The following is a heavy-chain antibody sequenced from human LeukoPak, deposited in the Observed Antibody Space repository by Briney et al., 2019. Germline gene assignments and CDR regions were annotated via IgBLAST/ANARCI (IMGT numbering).Heavy chain of an antibody. CDR3: ARLRFLEWFPFDY. CDR1: GYTFTGYY. J-gene: IGHJ4*02. D-gene: IGHD3-3*01. Sequence: EASVKVSCKASGYTFTGYYMHWVRQAPGQGLEWMGRINPNSGGTNYAQKFQGRVTMTRDTSISTAYMELSRLRSDDTAVYYCARLRFLEWFPFDYWGQGTLVTVSS. CDR2: INPNSGGT. V-gene: IGHV1-2*06.